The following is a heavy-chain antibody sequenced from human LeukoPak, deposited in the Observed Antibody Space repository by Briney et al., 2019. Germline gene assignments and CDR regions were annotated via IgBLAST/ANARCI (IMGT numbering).Heavy chain of an antibody. D-gene: IGHD5-24*01. Sequence: GGSLRLSCAASGFTFSSYSMNWVRQAPGKGLEWVSRVIRDGSFTNYADSVKGRFTISRDNAKNTLYLQMSSLRAEDTAVYFCVRDGDDFNFDYWGQGSLVTVSS. CDR2: VIRDGSFT. J-gene: IGHJ4*02. CDR1: GFTFSSYS. CDR3: VRDGDDFNFDY. V-gene: IGHV3-74*01.